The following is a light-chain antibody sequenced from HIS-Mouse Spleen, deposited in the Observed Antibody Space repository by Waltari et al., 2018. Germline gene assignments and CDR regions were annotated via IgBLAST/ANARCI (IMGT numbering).Light chain of an antibody. CDR1: SSDHGCYNY. CDR2: DVS. CDR3: CSYAGSYTYV. V-gene: IGLV2-11*01. Sequence: QSALTQPRSVSGSPGQSVTIPCTGTSSDHGCYNYVSWYQQPPGKAPKLMIYDVSRRPSGVPDRFSGSKSGNTASLTISGLQAEDEADYYCCSYAGSYTYVFGTGTKVTVL. J-gene: IGLJ1*01.